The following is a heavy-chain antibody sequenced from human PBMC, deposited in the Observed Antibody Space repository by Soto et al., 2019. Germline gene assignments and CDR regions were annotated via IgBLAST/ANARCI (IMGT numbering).Heavy chain of an antibody. CDR1: GFALVDY. CDR2: IDGSGTAT. D-gene: IGHD4-4*01. V-gene: IGHV3-11*01. J-gene: IGHJ4*02. CDR3: ARDYRNKGFDH. Sequence: PGGSLRLSCTAPGFALVDYMSWIRQAPGRGLERVSYIDGSGTATYYTDSGKDRFTVSRDHAENSLYLQMDSLTAEDTAVYYCARDYRNKGFDHWGLGTLVTVSS.